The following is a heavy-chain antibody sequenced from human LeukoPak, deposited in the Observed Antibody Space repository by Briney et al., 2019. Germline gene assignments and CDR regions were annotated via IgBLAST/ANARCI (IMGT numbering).Heavy chain of an antibody. V-gene: IGHV4-34*01. CDR1: GGSFSGYY. CDR2: INHSGST. Sequence: PSETLSLTCAVYGGSFSGYYWSWIRQPPGKGLEWIGEINHSGSTNYNPSLKGRVTISVDTSKNQFSLKLSSVTAADTAVYYCARGHCSSTSCYSADAFDIWGQGTMVTVSS. CDR3: ARGHCSSTSCYSADAFDI. D-gene: IGHD2-2*01. J-gene: IGHJ3*02.